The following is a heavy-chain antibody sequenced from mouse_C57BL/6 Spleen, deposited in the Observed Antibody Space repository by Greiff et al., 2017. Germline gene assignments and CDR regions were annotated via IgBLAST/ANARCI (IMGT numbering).Heavy chain of an antibody. J-gene: IGHJ2*01. Sequence: EVKVVESGGGLVKPGGSLKLSCAASGFTFSSYTMSWVRQTPEKRLEWVATISGGGGNTYYPDSVKGRFTISRDNAKNTLYLQMSSLRSEDTALYYCARGDYYGSSYVVDYWGQGTTLTVSS. V-gene: IGHV5-9*01. CDR2: ISGGGGNT. CDR3: ARGDYYGSSYVVDY. CDR1: GFTFSSYT. D-gene: IGHD1-1*01.